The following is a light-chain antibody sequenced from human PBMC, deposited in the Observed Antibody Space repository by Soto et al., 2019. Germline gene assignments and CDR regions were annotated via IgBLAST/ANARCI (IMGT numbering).Light chain of an antibody. V-gene: IGKV3-15*01. CDR2: GAS. CDR3: QQYNSYPVT. CDR1: QSISSN. Sequence: DIVMTQFPATLSVSPGERATLSCRASQSISSNLAWYQQKPVQAPMLLIDGASSSATGTPARFSGSGSGTEFTLTISSLQSEDLAVYYCQQYNSYPVTFGQGTRLEIK. J-gene: IGKJ5*01.